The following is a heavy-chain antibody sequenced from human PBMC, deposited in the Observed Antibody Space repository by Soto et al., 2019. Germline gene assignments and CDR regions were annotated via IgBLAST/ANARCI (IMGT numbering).Heavy chain of an antibody. J-gene: IGHJ4*02. Sequence: RVLQAPGKGLEWVSSISDNGGTTYYADSVKGRFTISRDNSKNTLYLQMNSLRAEDTAFYYGAKGPQETVVYSDFWGKGTPDTVS. CDR3: AKGPQETVVYSDF. CDR2: ISDNGGTT. V-gene: IGHV3-23*01.